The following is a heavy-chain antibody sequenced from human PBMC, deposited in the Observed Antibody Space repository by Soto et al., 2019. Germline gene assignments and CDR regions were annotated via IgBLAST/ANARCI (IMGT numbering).Heavy chain of an antibody. CDR2: INPSSGSA. D-gene: IGHD1-1*01. J-gene: IGHJ6*02. Sequence: ASVKVSCKASGYTFTTYYIHWVRQAPGQGLEWMGIINPSSGSAGYAQKFQVSVTMTRDTPTSTFYLELSSLRSEDTAVYYCARGNDLSYYYYGLDVWGQGTTVTVSS. CDR1: GYTFTTYY. CDR3: ARGNDLSYYYYGLDV. V-gene: IGHV1-46*03.